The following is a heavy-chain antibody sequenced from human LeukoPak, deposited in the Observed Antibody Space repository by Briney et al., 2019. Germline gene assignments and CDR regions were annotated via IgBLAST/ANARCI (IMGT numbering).Heavy chain of an antibody. Sequence: PGGSLRLSCAASGFTFNTYTMNWVRQAPGKGLEWVSSISSSSTSIYYADSVKGRFTISRDNAKNSLYLQMNSLRAEDTAVYYCARDPGYGSGSPYFDYWGQGTLVTVSS. J-gene: IGHJ4*02. V-gene: IGHV3-21*01. CDR1: GFTFNTYT. CDR3: ARDPGYGSGSPYFDY. CDR2: ISSSSTSI. D-gene: IGHD3-10*01.